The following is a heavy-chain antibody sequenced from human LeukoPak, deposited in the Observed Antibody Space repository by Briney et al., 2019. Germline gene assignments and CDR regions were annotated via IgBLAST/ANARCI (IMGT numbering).Heavy chain of an antibody. D-gene: IGHD1-26*01. J-gene: IGHJ4*02. Sequence: GGSLRLSCAASGFTFSNYGMHWVRQAPGKGLEWVTFIRFDGSNKYYAASVKGRFTISRDNSENTLYLQLNSLRTEDTAVYYCAKGFSGKFDYWGQGTLVTVSS. CDR3: AKGFSGKFDY. CDR1: GFTFSNYG. CDR2: IRFDGSNK. V-gene: IGHV3-30*02.